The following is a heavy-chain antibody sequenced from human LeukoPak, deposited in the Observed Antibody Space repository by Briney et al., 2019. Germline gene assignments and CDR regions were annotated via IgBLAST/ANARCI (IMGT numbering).Heavy chain of an antibody. CDR2: ISGSGGST. J-gene: IGHJ3*02. CDR1: GFTFSSYA. D-gene: IGHD4-23*01. Sequence: TGGSLRLSCAASGFTFSSYAMSWVRQAPGKGLEWVSAISGSGGSTYYADSVKGRFTISRDNSKNTLYLQMNSLRAEDTALYYCARSRLDYGGNGVNAFDIWGQGTMVTVSS. V-gene: IGHV3-23*01. CDR3: ARSRLDYGGNGVNAFDI.